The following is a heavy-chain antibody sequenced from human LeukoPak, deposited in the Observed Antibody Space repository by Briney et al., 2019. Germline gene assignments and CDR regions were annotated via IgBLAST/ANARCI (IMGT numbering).Heavy chain of an antibody. V-gene: IGHV3-21*01. D-gene: IGHD4-17*01. CDR3: VGGSDGAYDY. CDR2: ISSDSSYI. Sequence: PGGSLRLSCAASGFNFNTHTMNWVRQAPGKGLEWVSSISSDSSYIYYADAVHGRFTVSRDNAKYSLYLQMNSLRAEDTAVYYCVGGSDGAYDYWGQGSLVTVSS. CDR1: GFNFNTHT. J-gene: IGHJ4*02.